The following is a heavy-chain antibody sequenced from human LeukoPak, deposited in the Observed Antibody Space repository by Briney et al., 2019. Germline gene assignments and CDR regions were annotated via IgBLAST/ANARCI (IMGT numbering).Heavy chain of an antibody. V-gene: IGHV4-59*01. Sequence: PETLSLTCTVSGGSISSYYWSWIRQPPGKGLEWIGYIYYSGSTNYNPSLKSRVTISVDTSKNQFSLKLSSVTAADTAVYYCARGIAAADYWGQGTLVTVSS. D-gene: IGHD6-13*01. CDR2: IYYSGST. CDR1: GGSISSYY. CDR3: ARGIAAADY. J-gene: IGHJ4*02.